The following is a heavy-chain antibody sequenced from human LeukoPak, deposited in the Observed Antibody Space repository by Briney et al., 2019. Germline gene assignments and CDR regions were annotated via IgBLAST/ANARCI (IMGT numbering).Heavy chain of an antibody. CDR3: ARVGGERFGELLSGNYYYGMDV. CDR2: IIPILGIA. V-gene: IGHV1-69*04. J-gene: IGHJ6*02. CDR1: GGTFSSYA. D-gene: IGHD3-10*01. Sequence: SVKVSCKASGGTFSSYAISWVRQAPGQGLEWMGRIIPILGIANYAQKFQGRVTITADKSTSTAYMELSSLRSEDTAVYYCARVGGERFGELLSGNYYYGMDVWGQGTTVTVSS.